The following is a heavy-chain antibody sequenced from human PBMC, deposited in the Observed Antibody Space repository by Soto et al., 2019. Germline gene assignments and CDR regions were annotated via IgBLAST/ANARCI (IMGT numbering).Heavy chain of an antibody. CDR1: GFTFSNAW. Sequence: EVQLVESGGGLVKPGGSLRLSCAASGFTFSNAWMNWVRQAPGKGLEWVGRIKSKTDGGTTDYAAPVKGRFTISRDDSKNTLYLQMNSLKTEDTAVYYCTTDPEAAAAPWTDYWGQGTLVTVSS. CDR2: IKSKTDGGTT. D-gene: IGHD6-13*01. V-gene: IGHV3-15*07. CDR3: TTDPEAAAAPWTDY. J-gene: IGHJ4*02.